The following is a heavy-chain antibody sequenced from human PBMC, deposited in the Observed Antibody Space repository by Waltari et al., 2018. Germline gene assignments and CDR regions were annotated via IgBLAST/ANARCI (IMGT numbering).Heavy chain of an antibody. CDR3: ATEIAVAGTWVLDY. CDR2: IYTSGST. J-gene: IGHJ4*02. Sequence: QVQLQESGPGLVKPSETLSLTCTVSGGSISSYYWSWIRQPAGKGLEWIGRIYTSGSTNYNPSLKSRVTMSVDTSKNQFSLKLSSVTAADTAAYYCATEIAVAGTWVLDYWGQGTLVTVSS. V-gene: IGHV4-4*07. D-gene: IGHD6-19*01. CDR1: GGSISSYY.